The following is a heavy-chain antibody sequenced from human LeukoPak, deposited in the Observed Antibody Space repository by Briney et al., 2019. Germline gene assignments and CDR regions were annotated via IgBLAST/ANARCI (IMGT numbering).Heavy chain of an antibody. D-gene: IGHD3-3*01. CDR3: ARDPVYYDFWSGYRPLYAFDI. CDR2: ISSSSSYI. CDR1: GFTFSSYS. V-gene: IGHV3-21*01. Sequence: GGSLRLSCAASGFTFSSYSMNWVRQAPGKGLEWVSSISSSSSYIYYADSVKGRFTISRDNAKNSLYLQMNSLRAEDTAVYYCARDPVYYDFWSGYRPLYAFDIWGQGTMVTVSS. J-gene: IGHJ3*02.